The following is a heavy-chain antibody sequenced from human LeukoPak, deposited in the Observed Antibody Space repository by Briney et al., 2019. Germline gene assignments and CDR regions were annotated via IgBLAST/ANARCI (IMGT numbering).Heavy chain of an antibody. CDR1: GFSFSTYA. J-gene: IGHJ5*02. Sequence: QAGGSLRLSCAASGFSFSTYAMSWVRQAPGKGLEWVSGVNGNGGSTSYADSVKGRFTIFRDNSKNTVYLQMNSLRVEDTAVYYCAKDHDHENQWFDPWGQGTLVTVSS. CDR3: AKDHDHENQWFDP. V-gene: IGHV3-23*01. D-gene: IGHD2/OR15-2a*01. CDR2: VNGNGGST.